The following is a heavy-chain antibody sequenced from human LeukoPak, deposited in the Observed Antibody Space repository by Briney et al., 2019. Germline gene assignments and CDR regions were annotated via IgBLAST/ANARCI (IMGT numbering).Heavy chain of an antibody. Sequence: ASVKVSCKASGYTFTSYDINWVRQATGQGLEWMGWMNPISGNTGHAQKFQGRVTMTRDTSISTAYMELSSLRSEDTAVYYCASGPPIRGYRYGYDTGYYYSYSMDVWGKGTTVTISS. J-gene: IGHJ6*03. V-gene: IGHV1-8*01. CDR3: ASGPPIRGYRYGYDTGYYYSYSMDV. CDR1: GYTFTSYD. D-gene: IGHD5-18*01. CDR2: MNPISGNT.